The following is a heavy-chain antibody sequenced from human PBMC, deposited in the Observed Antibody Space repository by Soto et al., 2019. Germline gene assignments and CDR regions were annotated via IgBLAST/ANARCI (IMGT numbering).Heavy chain of an antibody. D-gene: IGHD3-10*01. CDR3: ARAMGAVHYFDY. CDR1: GASIRSGGFY. Sequence: QVQLQESGPGLVKPPQTLSLTCTVSGASIRSGGFYWSWIRQHPEKGLEWIGYFYYSGNAYYNPSLRSRLTISGDASKNQFSLNLSSVTAADTAVYFCARAMGAVHYFDYWGQGILVTVSS. V-gene: IGHV4-31*03. J-gene: IGHJ4*02. CDR2: FYYSGNA.